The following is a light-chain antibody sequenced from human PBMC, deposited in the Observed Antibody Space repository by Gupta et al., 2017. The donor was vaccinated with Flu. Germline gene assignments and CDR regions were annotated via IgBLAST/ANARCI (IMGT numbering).Light chain of an antibody. CDR3: SSYTSNTTPV. CDR1: SNDVGGYSY. CDR2: EVT. J-gene: IGLJ3*02. Sequence: QSALTQPASVSGSPGQSITISCTGTSNDVGGYSYVSWYQQRPGKAPKLIIYEVTNRPSGVSNRFSGSKSGNTASLTISGLQAEDEADDYCSSYTSNTTPVFGGGTELTVL. V-gene: IGLV2-14*01.